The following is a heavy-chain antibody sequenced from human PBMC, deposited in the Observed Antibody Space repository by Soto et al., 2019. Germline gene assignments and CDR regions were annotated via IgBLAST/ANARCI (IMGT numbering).Heavy chain of an antibody. CDR3: ARTDLGYCSSTSCYEWFGFDY. D-gene: IGHD2-2*01. V-gene: IGHV4-61*05. CDR2: IYYSGST. CDR1: GGSISSSSYY. Sequence: SETLSLTCTVSGGSISSSSYYWGWIRQPPGKGMEWIGYIYYSGSTNYNPSLKSRVTISVDTSKNQFSLKLSSVTAADTAVYYCARTDLGYCSSTSCYEWFGFDYWGQGTLVTVSS. J-gene: IGHJ4*02.